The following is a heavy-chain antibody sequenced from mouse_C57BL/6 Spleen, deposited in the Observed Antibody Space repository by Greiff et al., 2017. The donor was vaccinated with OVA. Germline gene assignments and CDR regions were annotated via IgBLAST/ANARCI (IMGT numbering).Heavy chain of an antibody. CDR1: GYTFTSYW. V-gene: IGHV1-55*01. Sequence: QVQLKQPGAELVKPGASVKMSCKASGYTFTSYWITWVKQRPGQGLEWIGDIDPGSGSTNYNEKFKSKATLTVDTASSTAYMQLSSLTSEDSAVYYCARESYYGSSYFDYWGQGTTLTVSS. CDR2: IDPGSGST. J-gene: IGHJ2*01. D-gene: IGHD1-1*01. CDR3: ARESYYGSSYFDY.